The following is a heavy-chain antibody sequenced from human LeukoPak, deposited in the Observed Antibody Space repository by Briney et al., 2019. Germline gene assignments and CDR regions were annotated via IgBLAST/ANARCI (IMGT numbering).Heavy chain of an antibody. Sequence: GGSLRLSCAASGFTFSSYAMSWVRQAPGKGLEWVSVISGSGRSTYYADSVKGRFTVSRDNSKNTLYLQMNSLRAEDTAVYYCAKDQGTYCSTTSCYAPDAFDIWGQGTMVTVSS. V-gene: IGHV3-23*01. D-gene: IGHD2-2*01. CDR1: GFTFSSYA. CDR2: ISGSGRST. CDR3: AKDQGTYCSTTSCYAPDAFDI. J-gene: IGHJ3*02.